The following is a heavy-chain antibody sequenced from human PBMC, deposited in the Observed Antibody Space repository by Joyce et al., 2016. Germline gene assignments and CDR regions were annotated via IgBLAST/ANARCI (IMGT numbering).Heavy chain of an antibody. CDR2: IYLRGST. CDR3: ARGNGDFWSGYYNYFDY. D-gene: IGHD3-3*01. Sequence: QVQLQESGPGLVKPSQTLSLTCTVSGGSISSGDYYWSWVRQSPGKGLEWIVYIYLRGSTHRNTSLTSRLTISADTSKNQFSLKVRSVTAADTAVYYCARGNGDFWSGYYNYFDYWGQGILVTVSS. V-gene: IGHV4-30-4*01. CDR1: GGSISSGDYY. J-gene: IGHJ4*02.